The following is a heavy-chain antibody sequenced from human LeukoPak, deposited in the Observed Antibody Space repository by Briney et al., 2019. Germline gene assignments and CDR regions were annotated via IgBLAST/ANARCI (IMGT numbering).Heavy chain of an antibody. CDR3: AKDDRWDSSGYYYIFGYFQH. Sequence: PGGSLRLSCAASGFTFSSYAMTWVRQAPGEGLEWVSSISGSGGSTNYADSVKGRFTISRDNSKNMLYLQMNSLRAEDTAVYYCAKDDRWDSSGYYYIFGYFQHWGQGTLVTVSS. V-gene: IGHV3-23*01. D-gene: IGHD3-22*01. CDR2: ISGSGGST. J-gene: IGHJ1*01. CDR1: GFTFSSYA.